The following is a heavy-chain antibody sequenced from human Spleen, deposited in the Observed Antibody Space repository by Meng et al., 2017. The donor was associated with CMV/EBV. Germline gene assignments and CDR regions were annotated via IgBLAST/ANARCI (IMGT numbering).Heavy chain of an antibody. J-gene: IGHJ5*02. CDR2: ISHSGGT. Sequence: SETLSLTCAVSSGSFSGYYWTWVRQPPGKGLEWIGEISHSGGTNYNLSLKSRLTISLDTSKNQFSLKLTSMTAADTAVYYCARLQQQVVRGAGSWFDPWGQGTLVTVSS. D-gene: IGHD6-13*01. V-gene: IGHV4-34*10. CDR3: ARLQQQVVRGAGSWFDP. CDR1: SGSFSGYY.